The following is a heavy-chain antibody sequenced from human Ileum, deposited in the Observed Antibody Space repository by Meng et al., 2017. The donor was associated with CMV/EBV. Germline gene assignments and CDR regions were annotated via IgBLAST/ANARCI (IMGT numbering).Heavy chain of an antibody. J-gene: IGHJ4*02. CDR1: GFSVDTSLYY. CDR3: ARHPGGNPLHCFDK. Sequence: SGFSVDTSLYYWGWLRQHPGMGLEWIGYVHNSGDTYKNPSLRSRVSMSLDTSKNQFSLSVNFVTAADTAVYYCARHPGGNPLHCFDKWGPGVLVTVSS. D-gene: IGHD3-10*01. V-gene: IGHV4-31*02. CDR2: VHNSGDT.